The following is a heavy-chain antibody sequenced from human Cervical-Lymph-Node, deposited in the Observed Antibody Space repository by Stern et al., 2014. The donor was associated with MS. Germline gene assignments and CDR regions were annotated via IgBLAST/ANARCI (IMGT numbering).Heavy chain of an antibody. CDR2: IFPVFGTP. CDR3: ALSSETSDRWYSLGYDL. J-gene: IGHJ5*02. V-gene: IGHV1-69*01. Sequence: QVKLVESGAEVMKPGSSVKVSCKASGGTFSKFRRSWVRQAPGQGLEWMGGIFPVFGTPTYAQEFRGRVTITADVSTSTVYMELSSLRSDDTAVYYCALSSETSDRWYSLGYDLWGQGTLVTVSS. CDR1: GGTFSKFR. D-gene: IGHD6-13*01.